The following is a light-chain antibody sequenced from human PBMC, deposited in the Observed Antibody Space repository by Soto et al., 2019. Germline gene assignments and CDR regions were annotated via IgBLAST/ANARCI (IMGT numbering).Light chain of an antibody. CDR3: SSYKIRRSWV. V-gene: IGLV2-14*01. J-gene: IGLJ3*02. Sequence: QSVLTQPASVTGSPGQSITISCTGTSSDVDYNRVSWYQQYPGTAPKLMINEVTNRPSGVSDRFSGSKSGNTASLTISGLQPEDEADYYCSSYKIRRSWVFGGGTKLTVL. CDR2: EVT. CDR1: SSDVDYNR.